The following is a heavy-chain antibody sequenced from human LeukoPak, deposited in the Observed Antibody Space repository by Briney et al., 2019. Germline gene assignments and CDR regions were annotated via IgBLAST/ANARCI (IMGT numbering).Heavy chain of an antibody. CDR3: ARVGYDFWSGAPFSFDY. CDR1: GYTFTIYD. D-gene: IGHD3-3*01. CDR2: MNPNRGNT. J-gene: IGHJ4*02. V-gene: IGHV1-8*03. Sequence: VASVKVSCKASGYTFTIYDINWVRQATGQGIEWMGWMNPNRGNTGYAQKFQGRVTITRNTSISTAYMELSSLRSEDTAVYYCARVGYDFWSGAPFSFDYWGQGTLVTVSS.